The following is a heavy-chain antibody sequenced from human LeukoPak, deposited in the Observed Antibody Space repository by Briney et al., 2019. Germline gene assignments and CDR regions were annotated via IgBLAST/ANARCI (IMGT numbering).Heavy chain of an antibody. CDR1: GFTFSSYA. J-gene: IGHJ4*02. Sequence: PGGSLRLSCAASGFTFSSYAMSWVRPAPGKGLEWVSAISGSGGSTYYADSVKGRFTISRDNSKNTLYLQMNSLRAEDTAVYYCAKIGETWIQLWLQHPFDYWGQGTLVTVSP. CDR3: AKIGETWIQLWLQHPFDY. D-gene: IGHD5-18*01. CDR2: ISGSGGST. V-gene: IGHV3-23*01.